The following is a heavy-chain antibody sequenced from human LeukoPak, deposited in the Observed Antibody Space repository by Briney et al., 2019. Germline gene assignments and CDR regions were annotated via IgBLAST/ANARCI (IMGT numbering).Heavy chain of an antibody. CDR1: GFSLSTTGAG. CDR2: IYWDDDK. V-gene: IGHV2-5*02. D-gene: IGHD3-16*01. J-gene: IGHJ5*02. Sequence: SGPTLVNPTQPLTLTCTFSGFSLSTTGAGVGWIRQPPGKALEWLALIYWDDDKRYRSSLKSRLTITNDPSKNHVVLTITNMDPVDTATYYCAHRRGGDWFDPWGQGTLVTVSS. CDR3: AHRRGGDWFDP.